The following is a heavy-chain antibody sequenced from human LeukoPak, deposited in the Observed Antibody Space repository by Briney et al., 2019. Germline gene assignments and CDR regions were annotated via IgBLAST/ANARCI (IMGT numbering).Heavy chain of an antibody. J-gene: IGHJ5*02. CDR2: ISSNGGST. D-gene: IGHD5-18*01. CDR3: AKMVSATNWFDP. CDR1: GFTFSSYA. Sequence: PGGSLRLSCSASGFTFSSYAMHWVRQAPGKGLEYVSAISSNGGSTYYADSVKGRFTISRDNSKNTLYLQMNSLRAEDTAVYYCAKMVSATNWFDPWGQGTLVTVSS. V-gene: IGHV3-64*04.